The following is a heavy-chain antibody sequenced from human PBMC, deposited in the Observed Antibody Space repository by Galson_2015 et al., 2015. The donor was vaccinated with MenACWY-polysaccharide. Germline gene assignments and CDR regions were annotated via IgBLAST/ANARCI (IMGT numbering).Heavy chain of an antibody. V-gene: IGHV3-7*01. D-gene: IGHD3-22*01. CDR1: GFTFSSFW. CDR3: ARDPLDSSGYTRGSVFDL. CDR2: IKQDGSKK. Sequence: SLRLSCAASGFTFSSFWMSWVRQAPGKGLEWVAIIKQDGSKKYYVDSVKGRFSISRDNAKNSLYLQMNSLRSEDTAVYYCARDPLDSSGYTRGSVFDLWGRGTLVTVSS. J-gene: IGHJ2*01.